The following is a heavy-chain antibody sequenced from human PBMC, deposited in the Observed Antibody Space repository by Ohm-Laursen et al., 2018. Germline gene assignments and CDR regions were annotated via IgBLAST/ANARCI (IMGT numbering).Heavy chain of an antibody. V-gene: IGHV4-39*07. CDR1: GGSISSYY. D-gene: IGHD6-19*01. Sequence: SDTLSLTCTVSGGSISSYYWAWIRQPPGKGLEWIGSFYYPGTTVYNPSLTSRVTISVDTSKNQFSLKLSSVTAADTAVYYCARREQWLYYFDYWGQGTLVTVSS. CDR3: ARREQWLYYFDY. CDR2: FYYPGTT. J-gene: IGHJ4*02.